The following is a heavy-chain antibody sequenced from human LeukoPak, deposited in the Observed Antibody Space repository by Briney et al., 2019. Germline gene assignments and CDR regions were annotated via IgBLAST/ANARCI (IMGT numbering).Heavy chain of an antibody. J-gene: IGHJ3*02. D-gene: IGHD2-2*01. CDR2: IYTSGST. V-gene: IGHV4-4*07. Sequence: SETLSLTCTFSGGSISSYYWSWIRQPAGKGLEWIGRIYTSGSTNYNPSLKSRVTMSVDTSKNQFSLNLSSVTAADTAVYYCARDRKFVVVVPAASDAFDIWGQGTMVTVFS. CDR1: GGSISSYY. CDR3: ARDRKFVVVVPAASDAFDI.